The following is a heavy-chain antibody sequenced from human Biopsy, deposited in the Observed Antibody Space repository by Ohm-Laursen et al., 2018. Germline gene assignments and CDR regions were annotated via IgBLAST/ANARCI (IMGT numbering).Heavy chain of an antibody. V-gene: IGHV4-34*01. CDR2: ITQSGST. Sequence: GTLSLTCAVYGGSFNGYFWSWIRQPPGKGLEWIGDITQSGSTNYNPSLKSRVTISVDTSMNQFSLKLKSVTAADTALYFCARHFYDNFGPTPFDAFDLWGQGTLVTVSA. CDR3: ARHFYDNFGPTPFDAFDL. J-gene: IGHJ3*01. CDR1: GGSFNGYF. D-gene: IGHD3-22*01.